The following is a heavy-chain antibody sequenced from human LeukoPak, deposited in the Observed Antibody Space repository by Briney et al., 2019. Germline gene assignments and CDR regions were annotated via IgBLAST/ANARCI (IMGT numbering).Heavy chain of an antibody. CDR1: GYTFTGYY. CDR3: ARVGVPAANGMAFDY. Sequence: GASVKVSCKASGYTFTGYYIHWVRQAPGQGLEWMGWINPNSGDTNYAQKFQGRVTVTRDTSISTAYMELSGLSSDDTAVYYCARVGVPAANGMAFDYWGQGTLVTVSS. D-gene: IGHD2-2*01. V-gene: IGHV1-2*02. J-gene: IGHJ4*02. CDR2: INPNSGDT.